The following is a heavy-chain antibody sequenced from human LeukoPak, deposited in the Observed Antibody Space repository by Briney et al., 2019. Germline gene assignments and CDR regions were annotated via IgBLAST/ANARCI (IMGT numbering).Heavy chain of an antibody. CDR2: ITSGGDYK. Sequence: GGSLRLSCAASGFTFNNFNMNWVRQAPGKGLEWVSSITSGGDYKYYADSVKGRFTTSRDNAKYSLSLQLNSLRVEDTAVYYCARGHYDVLAASYKWTPDYWGQGTLVTVSS. V-gene: IGHV3-21*01. CDR3: ARGHYDVLAASYKWTPDY. J-gene: IGHJ4*02. D-gene: IGHD3-9*01. CDR1: GFTFNNFN.